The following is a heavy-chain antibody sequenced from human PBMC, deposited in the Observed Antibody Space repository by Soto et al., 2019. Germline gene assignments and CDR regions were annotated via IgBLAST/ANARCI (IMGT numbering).Heavy chain of an antibody. D-gene: IGHD6-13*01. J-gene: IGHJ6*02. CDR2: IYYSGST. V-gene: IGHV4-39*01. CDR3: ARVGSSNYGMDV. Sequence: QLQLQESGPGLVKPSETLSLTCTVSGGSISSSSYYWGWIRQPPGKGLEWIGSIYYSGSTYYNPSLKSRVTISVDTSKNQFSLKLSSVTAADTAVYYCARVGSSNYGMDVWGQGTTDTVSS. CDR1: GGSISSSSYY.